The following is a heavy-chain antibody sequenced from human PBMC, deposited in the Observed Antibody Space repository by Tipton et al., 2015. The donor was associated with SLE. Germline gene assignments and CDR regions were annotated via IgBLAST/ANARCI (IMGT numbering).Heavy chain of an antibody. CDR3: ARKRNGMGI. CDR2: INHSGST. D-gene: IGHD5-24*01. CDR1: GGSFSGYY. V-gene: IGHV4-34*01. Sequence: GLVKPSETLSLTCAVYGGSFSGYYWSWIRQPPGKGLEWIGEINHSGSTNYNPSLKSRVTISVDTSKNQFSLKLSSVTAADTAVYYCARKRNGMGIWGQGTMVAVSS. J-gene: IGHJ3*02.